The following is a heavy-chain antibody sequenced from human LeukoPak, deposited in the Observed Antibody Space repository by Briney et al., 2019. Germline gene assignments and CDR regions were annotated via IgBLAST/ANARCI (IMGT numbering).Heavy chain of an antibody. V-gene: IGHV4-34*01. Sequence: SETLSLTCAVYGGSFSGYYWSWIRQPPGKGLEWIGEINHSGSTNYNPSLKSRVTISVDKSKNQFSLKLSSVTAADTAVYYCARDKEGATDYWGQGTLVTVSS. D-gene: IGHD1-26*01. CDR2: INHSGST. CDR1: GGSFSGYY. CDR3: ARDKEGATDY. J-gene: IGHJ4*02.